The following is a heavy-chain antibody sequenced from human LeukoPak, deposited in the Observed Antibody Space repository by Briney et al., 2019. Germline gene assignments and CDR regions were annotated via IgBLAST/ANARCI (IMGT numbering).Heavy chain of an antibody. CDR2: ISAYNGNT. CDR3: ARIVFLTGYYNRGYYFDY. J-gene: IGHJ4*02. Sequence: RASVKVSCKASGYTFTSYGISWVRQAPGQGLEWMGWISAYNGNTNYAQKLQGRVTMTTDTSTSTAYMELRSLRSDDTAVYYCARIVFLTGYYNRGYYFDYWGQGTLVTVSS. CDR1: GYTFTSYG. V-gene: IGHV1-18*01. D-gene: IGHD3-9*01.